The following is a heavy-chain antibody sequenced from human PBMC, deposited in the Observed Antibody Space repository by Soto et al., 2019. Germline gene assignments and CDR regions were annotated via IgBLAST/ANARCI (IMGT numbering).Heavy chain of an antibody. CDR2: IIPIFGTA. CDR3: ARDQGAAAGRNLWIDY. CDR1: GGTFSSYA. D-gene: IGHD6-13*01. V-gene: IGHV1-69*13. Sequence: ASVKVSCKASGGTFSSYAISWVRQAPGQGLEWMGGIIPIFGTANYAQKFQGRVTITADESTSTAYMELSSLRSEDTAVYYCARDQGAAAGRNLWIDYWGQGTLVTVSS. J-gene: IGHJ4*02.